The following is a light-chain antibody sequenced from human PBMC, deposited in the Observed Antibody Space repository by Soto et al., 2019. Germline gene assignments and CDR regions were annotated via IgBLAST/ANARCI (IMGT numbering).Light chain of an antibody. CDR3: QQYGRSPTT. J-gene: IGKJ1*01. Sequence: ETVMTQSPATLSVSPGERATLSCRASQSVRTKVAWYQQTPGQAPRLLIYGASSRATGIPDRFSGSGSGTDFTLTISRLEPEDFAVYYCQQYGRSPTTFGQGTKVDIK. V-gene: IGKV3-20*01. CDR2: GAS. CDR1: QSVRTK.